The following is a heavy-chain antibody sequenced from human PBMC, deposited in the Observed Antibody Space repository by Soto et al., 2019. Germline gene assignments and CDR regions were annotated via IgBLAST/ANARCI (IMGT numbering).Heavy chain of an antibody. D-gene: IGHD2-21*02. Sequence: GGSLRLSCAASGFTFSSYAMSWVRQAPGKGLEWVSAISGSGGSTYYADSVKGRFTISRDNSKNTPYLQMNSLRAEDMAVYYCAKDPVVTTGGAFDIWGQGTMVTVSS. V-gene: IGHV3-23*01. J-gene: IGHJ3*02. CDR2: ISGSGGST. CDR3: AKDPVVTTGGAFDI. CDR1: GFTFSSYA.